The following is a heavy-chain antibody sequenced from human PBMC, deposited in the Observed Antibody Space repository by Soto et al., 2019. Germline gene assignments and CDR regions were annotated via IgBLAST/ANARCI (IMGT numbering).Heavy chain of an antibody. CDR2: IYYNGNT. J-gene: IGHJ4*02. CDR1: GGSISNHY. CDR3: ARSNWYSEY. D-gene: IGHD7-27*01. V-gene: IGHV4-59*11. Sequence: QVQLQESGPGLGKPSETLSLTCTVSGGSISNHYWSWIRQPPGKGLEWIGYIYYNGNTNYNPSLKSRVTMSVDTSKNQFSLKLSSVTAADTAVYYCARSNWYSEYWGQGTLVTVSS.